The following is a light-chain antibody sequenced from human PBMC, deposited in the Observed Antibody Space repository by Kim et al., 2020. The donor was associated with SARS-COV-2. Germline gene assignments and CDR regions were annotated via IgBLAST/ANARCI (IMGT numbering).Light chain of an antibody. CDR1: NLGDKY. CDR3: QAWDSFFVV. V-gene: IGLV3-1*01. J-gene: IGLJ2*01. CDR2: QDT. Sequence: SYELIQSPSVSVSPGQTASITCSGDNLGDKYACWYQQKPGQSPVLVIYQDTKRPSGIPERFSGSNSGNTATLTISGTQAMDEADYYCQAWDSFFVVFGGGTKLTVL.